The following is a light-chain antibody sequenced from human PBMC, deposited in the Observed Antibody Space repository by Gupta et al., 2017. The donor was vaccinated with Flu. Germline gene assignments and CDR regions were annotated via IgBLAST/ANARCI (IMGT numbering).Light chain of an antibody. Sequence: SSELTQDPAVSVALGQTVRITCQGDSLRSYYASWYQQKTGQAPVLVIYGKNNRPSGIPDRFSGSSSGNTASLTITGAQAEDEADYYCNSRDSSGNHPVFGGGTKLTVL. CDR2: GKN. CDR1: SLRSYY. CDR3: NSRDSSGNHPV. V-gene: IGLV3-19*01. J-gene: IGLJ3*02.